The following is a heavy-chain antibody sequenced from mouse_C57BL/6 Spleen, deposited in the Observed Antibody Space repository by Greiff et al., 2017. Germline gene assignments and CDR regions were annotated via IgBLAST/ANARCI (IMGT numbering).Heavy chain of an antibody. V-gene: IGHV1-15*01. CDR1: GYTFTDYE. CDR2: IDPETGGT. Sequence: QVQLQQSGAELVRPGASVTLSCKASGYTFTDYEMHWVKQTPVHGLEWIGAIDPETGGTAYNQKFKGKAILTADKSSSTAYMELRSLTSEDSAVYYCTRCGTTVVAHDYWGQGTTLTVSS. D-gene: IGHD1-1*01. J-gene: IGHJ2*01. CDR3: TRCGTTVVAHDY.